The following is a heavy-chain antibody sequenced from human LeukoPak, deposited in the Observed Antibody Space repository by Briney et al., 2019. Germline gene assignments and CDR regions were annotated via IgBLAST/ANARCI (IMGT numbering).Heavy chain of an antibody. Sequence: SETLSLTCAVSGFSISSGYFWGWIRRPPGKGLEWIGSIFHNGITYYNPSLKSRITISVDTSKNQFSLKLSSVTAADTAVYYCARRISTRRGETCSSTSCYFDYWGQGTLVTVSS. D-gene: IGHD2-2*01. CDR2: IFHNGIT. V-gene: IGHV4-38-2*01. J-gene: IGHJ4*02. CDR1: GFSISSGYF. CDR3: ARRISTRRGETCSSTSCYFDY.